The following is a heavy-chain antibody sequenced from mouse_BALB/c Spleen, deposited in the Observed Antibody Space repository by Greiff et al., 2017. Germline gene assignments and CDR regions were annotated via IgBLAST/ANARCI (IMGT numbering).Heavy chain of an antibody. D-gene: IGHD2-4*01. CDR1: GYSFTGYY. Sequence: VQLHQSGPELVKPGASVKISCKASGYSFTGYYMHWVKQSHVKSLEWIGRINPYNGATSYNQNFKDKASLTVDKSSSTAYMELHSLTSEDSAVYYCARWDYDYDGGVYAMDYWGQGTSVTVSS. CDR3: ARWDYDYDGGVYAMDY. CDR2: INPYNGAT. J-gene: IGHJ4*01. V-gene: IGHV1-26*01.